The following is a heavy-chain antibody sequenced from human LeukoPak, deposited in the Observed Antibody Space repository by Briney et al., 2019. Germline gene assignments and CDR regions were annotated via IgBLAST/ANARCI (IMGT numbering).Heavy chain of an antibody. Sequence: GGSLRLSCAASGFTFSSFSMIWVRQAPGKGLEWLSYISSGSGSIYYADSVKGRFTISRDNAKNSLYLQMNSLRAEDTAVYYCASLLVRGYYFDYWGQGTLVTVSS. CDR3: ASLLVRGYYFDY. V-gene: IGHV3-48*04. CDR2: ISSGSGSI. J-gene: IGHJ4*02. D-gene: IGHD3-10*01. CDR1: GFTFSSFS.